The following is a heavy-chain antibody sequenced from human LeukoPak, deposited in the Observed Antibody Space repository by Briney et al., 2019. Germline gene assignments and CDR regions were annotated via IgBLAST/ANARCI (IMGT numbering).Heavy chain of an antibody. V-gene: IGHV3-66*01. CDR3: ARTKYNWNVYYFDY. D-gene: IGHD1-20*01. CDR2: IYSGGST. CDR1: GFTVSSNY. J-gene: IGHJ4*02. Sequence: GSLRLSCAASGFTVSSNYMSWVRQAPGKGLEWVSVIYSGGSTYYADSVKGRFTISRDNSKNTLYLQMNSLRAEDTAVYYCARTKYNWNVYYFDYWGQGTLVTVSS.